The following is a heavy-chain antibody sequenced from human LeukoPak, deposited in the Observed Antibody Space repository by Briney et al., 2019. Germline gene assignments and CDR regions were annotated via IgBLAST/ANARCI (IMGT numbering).Heavy chain of an antibody. D-gene: IGHD1-26*01. CDR1: GYTFTSYG. J-gene: IGHJ4*02. CDR3: ARDRPPTLIVGAPHYFDY. V-gene: IGHV1-18*01. CDR2: ISAYNGNT. Sequence: ASVKVSCKASGYTFTSYGISWVRQAPGQGLEWMGWISAYNGNTNYAQKLQGRVTMTTDTSTSTAYMELRSLRSDDTAVYYCARDRPPTLIVGAPHYFDYWGQGTLVTVSS.